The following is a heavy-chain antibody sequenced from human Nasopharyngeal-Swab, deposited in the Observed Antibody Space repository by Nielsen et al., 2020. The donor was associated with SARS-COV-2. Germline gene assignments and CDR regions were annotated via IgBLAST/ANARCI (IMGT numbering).Heavy chain of an antibody. CDR1: GYTLTELS. J-gene: IGHJ3*02. CDR3: ARDTTVSSNAFDI. CDR2: FDPEDGET. V-gene: IGHV1-24*01. D-gene: IGHD4-17*01. Sequence: ASVKVSCKVSGYTLTELSMHWVRQAPGKGLEWMGGFDPEDGETIYAQKFQGRVTMTRDTSISTAYMELSRLRSDDTAVYYCARDTTVSSNAFDIWGQGTMVTVSS.